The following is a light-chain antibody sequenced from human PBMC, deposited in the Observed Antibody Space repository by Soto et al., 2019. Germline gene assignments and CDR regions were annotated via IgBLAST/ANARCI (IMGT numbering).Light chain of an antibody. Sequence: IQMTQSPSSVSASIGETVTLTRRASHDVRTWLAWYQQIPGRAPKLLIHAASKLQSGVPSRFSGSGSGTDFTFTISSLQPEDIATYYCQQYDNLPLTFGGGTKVEIK. CDR2: AAS. J-gene: IGKJ4*01. CDR1: HDVRTW. V-gene: IGKV1-33*01. CDR3: QQYDNLPLT.